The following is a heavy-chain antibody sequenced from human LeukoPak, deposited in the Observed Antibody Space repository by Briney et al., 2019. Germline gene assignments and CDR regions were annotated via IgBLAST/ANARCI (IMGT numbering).Heavy chain of an antibody. V-gene: IGHV3-74*01. CDR2: IDSEGSST. CDR1: GFTFSSYW. CDR3: ARNLTGQPDF. J-gene: IGHJ4*02. D-gene: IGHD7-27*01. Sequence: GGSLRLSCAASGFTFSSYWMHWVSHAPGKGLLWVSRIDSEGSSTRYADSVKGRFTISRDNAKNTLFLQMNSLRVDDTAVYYCARNLTGQPDFWGQGTLVTVSS.